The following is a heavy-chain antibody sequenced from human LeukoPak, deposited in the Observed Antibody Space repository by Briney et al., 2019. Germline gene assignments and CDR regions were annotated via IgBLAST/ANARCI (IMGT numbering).Heavy chain of an antibody. CDR3: AKDPSPAGTRSGWFDY. D-gene: IGHD3-10*01. CDR2: ISGSGGST. V-gene: IGHV3-23*01. Sequence: GGSLRLSCAASGFXFSSYAMSWVRQAPGKGLEWVSSISGSGGSTYYADFVKGRFTISRDNSKNTQYPQMNSLRAEDTAVYYCAKDPSPAGTRSGWFDYWGQGTLVTVSS. J-gene: IGHJ4*02. CDR1: GFXFSSYA.